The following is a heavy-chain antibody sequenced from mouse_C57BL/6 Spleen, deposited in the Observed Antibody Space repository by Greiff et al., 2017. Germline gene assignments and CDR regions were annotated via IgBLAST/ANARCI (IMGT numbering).Heavy chain of an antibody. J-gene: IGHJ4*01. V-gene: IGHV5-17*01. Sequence: EVQLQESGGGLVKPGGSLKLSCAASGFTFSDYGMHWVRQAPEKGLEWVAYISSGSSTIYYADTVKGRVTISRDNAKNTLFLQMTSLRSEDTAMYYCASIVGYAIDYWGQGTSVTVSS. CDR3: ASIVGYAIDY. CDR2: ISSGSSTI. CDR1: GFTFSDYG.